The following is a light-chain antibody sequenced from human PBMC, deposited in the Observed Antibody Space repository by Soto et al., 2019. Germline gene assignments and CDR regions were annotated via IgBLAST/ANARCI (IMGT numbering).Light chain of an antibody. Sequence: EIVLTQSPGTLSLSPGDRATLSCRASQNVTSYLAWYQQKPGQAPRLLIYDASNRATGIPARFSGSGSATDFTLTISSLETEDFAVYYCQQRSNWPITFGQGTRLEIK. CDR3: QQRSNWPIT. CDR1: QNVTSY. CDR2: DAS. V-gene: IGKV3-11*01. J-gene: IGKJ5*01.